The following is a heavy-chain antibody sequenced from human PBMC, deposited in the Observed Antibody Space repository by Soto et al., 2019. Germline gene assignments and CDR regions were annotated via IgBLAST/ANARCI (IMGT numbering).Heavy chain of an antibody. D-gene: IGHD2-2*01. V-gene: IGHV6-1*01. CDR1: GDSVSSNSAA. CDR3: ARADIVLVPAAPEFYYYYGMDV. CDR2: TYYRSKWYN. J-gene: IGHJ6*02. Sequence: SQTLSLTCAISGDSVSSNSAAWNWIRQSPSRGLEWLGRTYYRSKWYNDYAVSVKSRITINPDTSKNQFSLQLNSVTPEDTAVYYCARADIVLVPAAPEFYYYYGMDVWGQGTTVTVS.